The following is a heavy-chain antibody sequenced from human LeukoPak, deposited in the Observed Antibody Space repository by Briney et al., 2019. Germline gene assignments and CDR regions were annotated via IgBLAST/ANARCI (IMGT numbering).Heavy chain of an antibody. Sequence: GASVKVSCKASGYTFTGYYIHWVRQAPGQGLEWMGWISPDSGATYYAQNFQGRVTLTRDRSITTVYMELSRLRSDDTAVYYCARDIGVWDEKTFDYWGQGTLVTVSS. V-gene: IGHV1-2*02. CDR3: ARDIGVWDEKTFDY. D-gene: IGHD1-26*01. CDR1: GYTFTGYY. J-gene: IGHJ4*02. CDR2: ISPDSGAT.